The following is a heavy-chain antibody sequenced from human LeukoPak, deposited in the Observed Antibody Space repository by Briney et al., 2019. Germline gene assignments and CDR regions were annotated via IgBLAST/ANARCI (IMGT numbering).Heavy chain of an antibody. Sequence: PGGSLRLSCAASGFTFSSYAMHWVRQAPGKGLEWVALISYDGSNKYHADSVKGRFTISRDNSKNTLYLQMNSLRAEDTAVYYCAKAGREQQLERGTNWFDPWGQGTLVTVSS. D-gene: IGHD6-13*01. CDR3: AKAGREQQLERGTNWFDP. V-gene: IGHV3-30*04. CDR2: ISYDGSNK. J-gene: IGHJ5*02. CDR1: GFTFSSYA.